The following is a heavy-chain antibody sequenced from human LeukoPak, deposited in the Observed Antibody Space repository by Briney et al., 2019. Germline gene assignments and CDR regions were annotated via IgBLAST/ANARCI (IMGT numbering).Heavy chain of an antibody. V-gene: IGHV3-30-3*01. CDR2: ISYDGNNK. CDR3: ARGHVVAANKIFDY. CDR1: GFTFSSHA. Sequence: GGSLRLSCAASGFTFSSHAMHWVRQAPGKGLEWVAVISYDGNNKYFADSVKGRFTISRDSSKNTLYLQMSSLRAEDTAVYYCARGHVVAANKIFDYWGQGSLVTVSS. D-gene: IGHD2-15*01. J-gene: IGHJ4*02.